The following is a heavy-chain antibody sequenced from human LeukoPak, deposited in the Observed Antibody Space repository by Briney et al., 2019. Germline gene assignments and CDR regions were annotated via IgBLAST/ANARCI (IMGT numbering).Heavy chain of an antibody. CDR2: IYYSGNT. CDR3: ARDRMITGTDY. CDR1: GGSFSGSY. J-gene: IGHJ4*02. V-gene: IGHV4-34*01. Sequence: SETLSLTCAVYGGSFSGSYWGWIRQPPGKGLEWIGTIYYSGNTHYNPSLKSRVTISIATSKNQFSLNLRSVTAADTAIYYCARDRMITGTDYWGQGTLVTVSS. D-gene: IGHD6-13*01.